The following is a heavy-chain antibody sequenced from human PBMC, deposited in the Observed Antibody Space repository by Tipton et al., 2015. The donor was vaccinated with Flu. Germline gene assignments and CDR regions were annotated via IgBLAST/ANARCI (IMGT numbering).Heavy chain of an antibody. D-gene: IGHD3/OR15-3a*01. J-gene: IGHJ4*02. Sequence: SLRLSCAASGFTFSSYYMYWVRQVPGKGLEWVSRIYRDGSEKTYADSVKGRFTTSRDNAKNTLYLEMNSLRAEDTAVYFCVRDKDWVPLDYWGQGTRVTVSS. CDR3: VRDKDWVPLDY. CDR1: GFTFSSYY. CDR2: IYRDGSEK. V-gene: IGHV3-74*01.